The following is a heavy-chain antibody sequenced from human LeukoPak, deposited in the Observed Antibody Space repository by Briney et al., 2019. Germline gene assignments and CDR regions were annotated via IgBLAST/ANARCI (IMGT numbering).Heavy chain of an antibody. CDR3: AKDSSSWYNWFDP. CDR2: ISGSDGST. CDR1: GFTFSSYA. V-gene: IGHV3-23*01. D-gene: IGHD6-13*01. Sequence: GGSLRLSCAASGFTFSSYAMSWVRQAPGKGLEWVSAISGSDGSTYYADSVKGRFTISRDNSMNTLYLQMNSLRAEDTAVYYCAKDSSSWYNWFDPWGQGTLVTVSS. J-gene: IGHJ5*02.